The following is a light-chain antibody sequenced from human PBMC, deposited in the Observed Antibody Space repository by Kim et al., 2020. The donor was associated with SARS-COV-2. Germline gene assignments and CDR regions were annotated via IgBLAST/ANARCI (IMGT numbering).Light chain of an antibody. CDR2: NDN. V-gene: IGLV1-44*01. Sequence: PGQTVTMSCSGSHANIATHTVSWYQQVPGTAPRLLIQNDNQRPSGVPDRFFGSKSGPSASLAIIGLQSEDEADYYCAVWDDSLNLVFGGGTKVTVL. J-gene: IGLJ2*01. CDR3: AVWDDSLNLV. CDR1: HANIATHT.